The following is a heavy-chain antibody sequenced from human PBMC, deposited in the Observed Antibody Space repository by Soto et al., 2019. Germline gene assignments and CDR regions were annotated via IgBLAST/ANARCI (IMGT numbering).Heavy chain of an antibody. Sequence: PGGSLRLACAASGFTFSSYAMSWVRQAPGKGLEWVSAISGSGGSTYYADSVKGRFTISRDNSKNTLYLQMNSLRAEDTAVYYCAKDVRGFGEGDAFDIWGQGTMVTVSS. V-gene: IGHV3-23*01. D-gene: IGHD3-10*01. CDR2: ISGSGGST. CDR3: AKDVRGFGEGDAFDI. CDR1: GFTFSSYA. J-gene: IGHJ3*02.